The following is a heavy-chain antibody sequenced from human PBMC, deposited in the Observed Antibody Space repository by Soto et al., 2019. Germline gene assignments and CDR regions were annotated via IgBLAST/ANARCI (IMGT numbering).Heavy chain of an antibody. CDR2: IYYSGST. J-gene: IGHJ4*02. CDR3: VSHRNYIVVSGSFFHY. CDR1: GGSIASSLYY. Sequence: SETLSLTCTVSGGSIASSLYYWGWVRQSPGKGLEWIESIYYSGSTHYNPSLKSRVTVSVDTPKNHFSLKLTSVTAADTAVYFCVSHRNYIVVSGSFFHYWSQGTLVTVSS. D-gene: IGHD6-19*01. V-gene: IGHV4-39*01.